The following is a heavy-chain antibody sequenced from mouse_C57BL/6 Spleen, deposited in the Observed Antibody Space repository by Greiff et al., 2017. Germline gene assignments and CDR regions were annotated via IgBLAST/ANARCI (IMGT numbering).Heavy chain of an antibody. CDR3: TKGTTVVYWYFDV. V-gene: IGHV1-15*01. J-gene: IGHJ1*03. CDR2: IDPETGGT. CDR1: GYTFTDYE. Sequence: VQLQQSGAELVRPGASVTLSCKASGYTFTDYEMHWVKQTPVHGLEWIGAIDPETGGTAYNQKFKGKAILTADKSSSTAYMELRSLTSEDSAVYYCTKGTTVVYWYFDVWGTGTTVTVSS. D-gene: IGHD1-1*01.